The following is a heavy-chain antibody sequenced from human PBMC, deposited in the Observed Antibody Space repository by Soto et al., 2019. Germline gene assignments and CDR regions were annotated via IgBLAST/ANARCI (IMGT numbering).Heavy chain of an antibody. V-gene: IGHV1-18*01. CDR1: CYTFTTYG. Sequence: ASVKVSCKASCYTFTTYGISWVRQAPGQGLEWMGWISPYNGNTNYAQKFQGRVTMTTDTSTSTAYMDLRSLRSDDTAVYYCARGAPSWAYGMDVWGQGTTVTVSS. CDR3: ARGAPSWAYGMDV. CDR2: ISPYNGNT. J-gene: IGHJ6*02. D-gene: IGHD1-26*01.